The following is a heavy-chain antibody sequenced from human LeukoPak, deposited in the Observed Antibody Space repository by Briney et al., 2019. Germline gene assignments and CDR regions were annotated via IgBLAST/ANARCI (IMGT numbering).Heavy chain of an antibody. J-gene: IGHJ3*01. CDR1: GFTLDEYA. D-gene: IGHD5-12*01. Sequence: GRSLRLFCTASGFTLDEYAMHRVRQAPGKGLEWVSGTNWNGVNTNYADSLKGRFTLSRDNAKNSLYLQMNALTIDDTAFYYCAKDLGNSGHDAFDVWGPGTMVTVSS. CDR3: AKDLGNSGHDAFDV. CDR2: TNWNGVNT. V-gene: IGHV3-9*01.